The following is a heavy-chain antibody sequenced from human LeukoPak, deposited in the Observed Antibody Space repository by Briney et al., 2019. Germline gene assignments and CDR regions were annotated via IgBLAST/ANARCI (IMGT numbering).Heavy chain of an antibody. J-gene: IGHJ4*02. CDR3: ASRDFGSARHFFDY. CDR1: GYSFPNYW. CDR2: IYPDDSDT. Sequence: GESLKISCQGSGYSFPNYWIGWVRQMPGKGLEWMGIIYPDDSDTRYNPSFQGQVTISADKSISTAFLQWSSLRASDTAMYYCASRDFGSARHFFDYWGQGTLVTVSS. D-gene: IGHD3-10*01. V-gene: IGHV5-51*01.